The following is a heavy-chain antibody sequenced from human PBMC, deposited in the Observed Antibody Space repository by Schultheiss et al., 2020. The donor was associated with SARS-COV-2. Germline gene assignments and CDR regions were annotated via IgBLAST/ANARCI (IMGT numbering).Heavy chain of an antibody. V-gene: IGHV4-61*02. J-gene: IGHJ5*02. Sequence: SQTLSLTCAVSGYSISSGYYWGWIRQPAGKGLEWIGRIYTSGSTNYNPSLKSRVTISVDTSKNQFSLKLSSVTAADTAVYYCAKGYSPGRGFDPWGQGTLVTVSS. D-gene: IGHD6-13*01. CDR2: IYTSGST. CDR1: GYSISSGYY. CDR3: AKGYSPGRGFDP.